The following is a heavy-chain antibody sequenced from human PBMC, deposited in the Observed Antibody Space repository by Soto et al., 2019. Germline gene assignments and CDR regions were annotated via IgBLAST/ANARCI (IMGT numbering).Heavy chain of an antibody. CDR1: GFSLSNGRMG. CDR2: IFPNDGH. J-gene: IGHJ5*02. Sequence: SGPTLVNPTEPLTLTCTVSGFSLSNGRMGVSWIRQPPGKALEWLAHIFPNDGHSYRASLKTRLTISKDTSKSQVVLTMTNMDPVDTATYFCARILNPTGTTWFDPWGQGTLVTVSS. CDR3: ARILNPTGTTWFDP. D-gene: IGHD1-1*01. V-gene: IGHV2-26*01.